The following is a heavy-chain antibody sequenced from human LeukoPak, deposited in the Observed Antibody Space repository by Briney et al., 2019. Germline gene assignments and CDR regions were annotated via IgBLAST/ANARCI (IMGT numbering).Heavy chain of an antibody. CDR2: MNPSSGSR. V-gene: IGHV1-46*01. CDR1: VYTFSSYY. Sequence: ASVKVSRKSSVYTFSSYYIHWGRHAPRQGLEWVGIMNPSSGSRSYAHTSHSRVTMTRDTAKSTVYLELSSLSSEDTAVYYCARDLASSYYDSSGYYKTDAFDIWGQGTMVTVSS. D-gene: IGHD3-22*01. J-gene: IGHJ3*02. CDR3: ARDLASSYYDSSGYYKTDAFDI.